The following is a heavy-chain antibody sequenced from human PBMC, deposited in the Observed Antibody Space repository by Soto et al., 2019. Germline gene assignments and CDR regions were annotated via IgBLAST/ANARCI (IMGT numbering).Heavy chain of an antibody. CDR2: INHSGST. D-gene: IGHD6-6*01. CDR3: ARCLIAARPGRWFDP. J-gene: IGHJ5*02. CDR1: GGSFSGYY. V-gene: IGHV4-34*01. Sequence: QVQLQQWGAGLLKPSETLSLTCAVYGGSFSGYYWSWIRQPPGKGLEWIGEINHSGSTNYNPSLNSRVTISVDTSKNQFSLKLSSVTAADTAVYYCARCLIAARPGRWFDPWGQGTLVTVSS.